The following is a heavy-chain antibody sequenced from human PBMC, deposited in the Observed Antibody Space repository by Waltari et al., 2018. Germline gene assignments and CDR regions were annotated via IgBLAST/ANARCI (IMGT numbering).Heavy chain of an antibody. J-gene: IGHJ6*03. Sequence: QVQLVQPGAELQKPGSSGKVACTAPGGTCSSYALRWLRQAPGQGLEWMGGIIPILGIANYAQKFQGRCTITADESTSTAYMELSSLRSEDTAVYYCAGGPVTTGYYYYYMDVWGKGTTVTVSS. D-gene: IGHD4-4*01. CDR3: AGGPVTTGYYYYYMDV. CDR1: GGTCSSYA. V-gene: IGHV1-69*04. CDR2: IIPILGIA.